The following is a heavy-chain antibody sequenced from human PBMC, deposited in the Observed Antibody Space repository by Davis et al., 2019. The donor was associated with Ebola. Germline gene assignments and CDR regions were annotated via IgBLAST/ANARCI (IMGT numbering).Heavy chain of an antibody. CDR2: VSHSGYS. CDR1: GGSFSGYY. D-gene: IGHD2-21*02. V-gene: IGHV4-34*01. CDR3: ARTTLTSISDAGLGYNFFAP. Sequence: SETLSLTCTIYGGSFSGYYWSWIRQPPGKGLEWLGEVSHSGYSNYNPSLKRPVTMSVAMSKNQFSLTLTSVSAADTAVYYCARTTLTSISDAGLGYNFFAPWGQGTLVTVSS. J-gene: IGHJ5*02.